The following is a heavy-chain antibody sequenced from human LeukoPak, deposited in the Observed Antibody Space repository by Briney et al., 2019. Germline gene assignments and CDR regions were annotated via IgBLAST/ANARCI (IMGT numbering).Heavy chain of an antibody. J-gene: IGHJ3*02. D-gene: IGHD1-26*01. CDR1: GFTFNSYA. V-gene: IGHV3-23*01. Sequence: GVPLSLFCAASGFTFNSYAMRWVRQAPRRGLEGVSSTSGCGCRTYYADSVKGRFTISRDNSKNRLYLQMNSLRAEETAVYYCAKGVVGVDDAFDIWGQGTMVTVSS. CDR2: TSGCGCRT. CDR3: AKGVVGVDDAFDI.